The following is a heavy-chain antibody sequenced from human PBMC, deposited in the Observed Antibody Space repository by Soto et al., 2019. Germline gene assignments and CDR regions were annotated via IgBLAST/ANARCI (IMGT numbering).Heavy chain of an antibody. D-gene: IGHD6-19*01. CDR3: ARIGGWYDIDF. J-gene: IGHJ4*02. Sequence: SETLSLTCSVSGGSVSSGSFHWSWIRQPPGKGLQFIGSIFYNGTANYSPSLKNRVSISIDTSQSQFFLQLVSVAAADTAVYYCARIGGWYDIDFWGQGSLVTVSS. CDR1: GGSVSSGSFH. CDR2: IFYNGTA. V-gene: IGHV4-61*01.